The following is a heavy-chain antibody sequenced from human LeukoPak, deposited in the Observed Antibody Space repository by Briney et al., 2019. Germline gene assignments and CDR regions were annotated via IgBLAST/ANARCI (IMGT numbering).Heavy chain of an antibody. D-gene: IGHD3-10*02. J-gene: IGHJ4*02. CDR2: IKQDGSEK. V-gene: IGHV3-7*01. CDR1: GFTFSSYW. Sequence: PGGSLRLSCAASGFTFSSYWMSWVRQAPGKGLEWVANIKQDGSEKYYVDSVKCRFTISRDNAKNSLYLQMNSLRAEDTAVYYCARDGLFGPGGVRAFDYWGEGTLVTVSS. CDR3: ARDGLFGPGGVRAFDY.